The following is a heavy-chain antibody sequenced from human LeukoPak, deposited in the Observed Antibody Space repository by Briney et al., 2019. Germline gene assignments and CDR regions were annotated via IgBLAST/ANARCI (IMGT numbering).Heavy chain of an antibody. D-gene: IGHD2-2*03. CDR1: GGSISSYY. CDR2: IYYSGST. V-gene: IGHV4-59*01. CDR3: ARGQVDIVVVPASYYYNMDV. Sequence: SETLSLTCTVSGGSISSYYWSWIRQPPGKGLEWIGYIYYSGSTNYNPSLKSRVTISVDTSKNQFSLKLSSVTAADTAVYYCARGQVDIVVVPASYYYNMDVWGKGTTVTVSS. J-gene: IGHJ6*03.